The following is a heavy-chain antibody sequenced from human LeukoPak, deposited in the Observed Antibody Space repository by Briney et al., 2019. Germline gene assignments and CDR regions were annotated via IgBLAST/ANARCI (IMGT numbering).Heavy chain of an antibody. CDR1: GYSFSNYA. CDR2: INGGNGNT. Sequence: VASVKVSCKASGYSFSNYAMHWVRQAPGQRLEWMGWINGGNGNTKYSQEFQGRVTMTRDTSISTAYMELSRLRSDDTAVYYCARFNSKVDAFDIWGQGTMVTVSS. J-gene: IGHJ3*02. V-gene: IGHV1-3*01. D-gene: IGHD4-11*01. CDR3: ARFNSKVDAFDI.